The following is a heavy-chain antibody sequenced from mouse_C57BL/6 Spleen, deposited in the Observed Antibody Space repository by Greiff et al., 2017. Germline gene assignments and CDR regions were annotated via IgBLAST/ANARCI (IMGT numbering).Heavy chain of an antibody. V-gene: IGHV14-4*01. J-gene: IGHJ4*01. D-gene: IGHD1-1*01. CDR1: GFNIKDDY. CDR3: TTVITTVEATDAMGN. Sequence: EVQLQQSGAELVRPGASVKLSCTASGFNIKDDYMHWVKQRPEQGLEWIGWIDPENGDTEYASKFQGKATLTDDPSSNTAYLQLSSRTSEYTAFYYCTTVITTVEATDAMGNWGQGTSVTVSS. CDR2: IDPENGDT.